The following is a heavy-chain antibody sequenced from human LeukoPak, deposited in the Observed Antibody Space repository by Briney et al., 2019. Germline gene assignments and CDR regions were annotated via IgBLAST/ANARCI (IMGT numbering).Heavy chain of an antibody. Sequence: GGSLRLSCAASGFTFSSYAVHWVRQAPGKGLEWVAVISYDGSNKYYADSVKGRFTISRDNSKNTLYLQMNSLRAEDTAVYYCAKAIVGATLDAFDIWGQGTMVTVSS. J-gene: IGHJ3*02. CDR2: ISYDGSNK. D-gene: IGHD1-26*01. CDR3: AKAIVGATLDAFDI. CDR1: GFTFSSYA. V-gene: IGHV3-30-3*01.